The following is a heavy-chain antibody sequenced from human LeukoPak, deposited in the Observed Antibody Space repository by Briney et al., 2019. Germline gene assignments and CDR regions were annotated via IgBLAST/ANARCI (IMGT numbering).Heavy chain of an antibody. CDR3: VKSAVRNGGN. CDR2: ISSSSSDT. V-gene: IGHV3-11*06. Sequence: PGGSLRLSCAASGFTFTDWYMSWIRQAPGKGLQWLSYISSSSSDTSYADSVRSRFTISRDNAKKSVYLQMNSLRAEDTAIYYCVKSAVRNGGNWGQGTLVTVSS. J-gene: IGHJ4*02. CDR1: GFTFTDWY. D-gene: IGHD2-8*01.